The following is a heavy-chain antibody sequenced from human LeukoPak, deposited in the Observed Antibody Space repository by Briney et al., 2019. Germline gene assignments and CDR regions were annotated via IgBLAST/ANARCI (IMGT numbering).Heavy chain of an antibody. CDR2: ISSTSNTL. Sequence: SGGSLRLSCEVSGFSFSDYYFNWIRQAPGKGPEWVSCISSTSNTLYYADSVKGRFTISRDNTKDSLYLQMNSLRADDTAVYYCAREVFGGAFDIWGQGTMVTVSS. D-gene: IGHD4-23*01. CDR1: GFSFSDYY. J-gene: IGHJ3*02. CDR3: AREVFGGAFDI. V-gene: IGHV3-11*01.